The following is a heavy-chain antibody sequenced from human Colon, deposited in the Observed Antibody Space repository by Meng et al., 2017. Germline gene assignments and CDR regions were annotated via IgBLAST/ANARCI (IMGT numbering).Heavy chain of an antibody. D-gene: IGHD1-14*01. CDR2: FNPNSGAT. V-gene: IGHV1-2*02. CDR1: GYTFTADF. Sequence: QVQVVQAGAEWKKHGAAGKGSCTTSGYTFTADFIHWVRQAPGQGLEWMGWFNPNSGATNYAQNFQGRVTMTRATSATTAYMELSSLRSDDTAMYYCARGLNPHWFDPWGQGTLVTVSS. J-gene: IGHJ5*02. CDR3: ARGLNPHWFDP.